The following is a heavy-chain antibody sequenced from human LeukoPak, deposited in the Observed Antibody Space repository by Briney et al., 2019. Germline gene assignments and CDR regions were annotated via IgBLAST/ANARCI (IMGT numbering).Heavy chain of an antibody. Sequence: GGSLTLSCAASGFSFSTYWMSWLRQAPGKGPEWVANIKPDGSQQNYVDPVKGRFTISRDNAKNSFYLQLNSLRVEDTALYYCARGGWAVDHWGQGTQVTVSS. J-gene: IGHJ4*02. CDR1: GFSFSTYW. CDR2: IKPDGSQQ. CDR3: ARGGWAVDH. V-gene: IGHV3-7*03. D-gene: IGHD6-19*01.